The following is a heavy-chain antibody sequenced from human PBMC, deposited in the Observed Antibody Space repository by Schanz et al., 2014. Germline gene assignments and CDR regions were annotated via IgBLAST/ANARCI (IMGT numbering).Heavy chain of an antibody. J-gene: IGHJ4*02. Sequence: QVQLVESGGGVAQPGGSLRLSCAASGFSFSGYGMHWVRQAPGKGLEWVAVTSHDGSNKYYADSVKGRFTISRDNSKDTLYLQMNSLRTEDTAVYYCAGDWASGRYYSDYWGQGTLVTVSS. CDR3: AGDWASGRYYSDY. CDR2: TSHDGSNK. CDR1: GFSFSGYG. D-gene: IGHD1-26*01. V-gene: IGHV3-30*19.